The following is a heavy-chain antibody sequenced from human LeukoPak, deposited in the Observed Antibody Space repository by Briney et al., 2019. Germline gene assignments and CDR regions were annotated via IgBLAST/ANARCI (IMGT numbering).Heavy chain of an antibody. Sequence: ASVKVSCKASGYTFTSYYMHWVRQAPGQGLEWMGIINPSGGSTSYAQKFQGRVTMTEDTSTDTAYMELSSLRSEDTAVYYCATESGLGAYSGSYLYAFDIWGQGTMVTVSS. CDR2: INPSGGST. CDR1: GYTFTSYY. D-gene: IGHD1-26*01. CDR3: ATESGLGAYSGSYLYAFDI. J-gene: IGHJ3*02. V-gene: IGHV1-46*01.